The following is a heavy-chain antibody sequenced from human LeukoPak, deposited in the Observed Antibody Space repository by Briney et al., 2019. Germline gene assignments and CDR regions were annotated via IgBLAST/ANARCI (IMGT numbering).Heavy chain of an antibody. Sequence: PSETLSLTCTVSGGSISSSSYYWGWIRQPPGKGLEWIGSIYYSGSTYYNPSLKSRVTISVDTSKNQFSLKVSSVTAVDTAVYYCARGHCSGGSCLPFDYWGQGTLVTVSS. CDR1: GGSISSSSYY. V-gene: IGHV4-39*07. CDR3: ARGHCSGGSCLPFDY. CDR2: IYYSGST. J-gene: IGHJ4*02. D-gene: IGHD2-15*01.